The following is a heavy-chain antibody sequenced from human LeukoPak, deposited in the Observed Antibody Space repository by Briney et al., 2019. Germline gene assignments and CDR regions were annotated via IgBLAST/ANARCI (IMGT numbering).Heavy chain of an antibody. Sequence: SQTLSLTCTVSGGSINSGGYYWNWIRQHPGKGLEWIGYIFYNGGTNYNPSLKSRVTISVDTSKNQFSLKLSSATAADTAVYYCARDADDSSFDYWGQGTLVTVSS. CDR1: GGSINSGGYY. J-gene: IGHJ4*02. V-gene: IGHV4-31*03. D-gene: IGHD3-22*01. CDR3: ARDADDSSFDY. CDR2: IFYNGGT.